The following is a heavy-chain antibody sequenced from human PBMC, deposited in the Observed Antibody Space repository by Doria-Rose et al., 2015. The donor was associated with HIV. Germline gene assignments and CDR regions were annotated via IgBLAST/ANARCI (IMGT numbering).Heavy chain of an antibody. Sequence: VKPSQTLPLTCAVSGGSISSGDYYWSWIRQPPGKGLEWIGYIYYSGSTYYNPSLKSRVTISVDTSKNQFSLKLSSVTAADTAVYYCAKGRYSSFNWFDPWGQGTLVTVSS. CDR2: IYYSGST. D-gene: IGHD6-13*01. J-gene: IGHJ5*02. CDR3: AKGRYSSFNWFDP. V-gene: IGHV4-30-4*01. CDR1: GGSISSGDYY.